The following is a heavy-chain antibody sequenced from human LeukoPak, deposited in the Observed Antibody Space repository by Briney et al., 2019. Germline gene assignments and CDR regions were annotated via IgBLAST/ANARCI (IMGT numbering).Heavy chain of an antibody. D-gene: IGHD6-13*01. CDR3: AKWYSSSWYDLGDY. J-gene: IGHJ4*02. CDR2: ISGSGGST. CDR1: GFTFSSYA. Sequence: GGSLRLSCAASGFTFSSYAMSGVPQAPGKGLEWVSAISGSGGSTYYADSVKGRFTISRDNSKNTLYLQMNSLRAEDTAVYYCAKWYSSSWYDLGDYWGQGTLVTVSS. V-gene: IGHV3-23*01.